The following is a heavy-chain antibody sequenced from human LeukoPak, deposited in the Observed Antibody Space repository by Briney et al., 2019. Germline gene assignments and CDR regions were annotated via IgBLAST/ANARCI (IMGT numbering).Heavy chain of an antibody. CDR1: GGSFSGYY. D-gene: IGHD6-25*01. CDR3: ARDVEQRLPGGP. Sequence: SETLSLTCAVYGGSFSGYYWSWIRQPPGKGLEWIGEINHSGSTNYNPSLKSRVTISVDTSKNQFSLKLSSVTAADTAVYYCARDVEQRLPGGPWGQGTLVTVSS. V-gene: IGHV4-34*01. CDR2: INHSGST. J-gene: IGHJ5*02.